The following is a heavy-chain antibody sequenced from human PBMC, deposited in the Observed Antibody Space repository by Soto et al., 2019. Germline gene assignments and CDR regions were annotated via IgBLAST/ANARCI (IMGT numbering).Heavy chain of an antibody. CDR1: GFTFDDYA. Sequence: GGSLRLSCAASGFTFDDYAMHWVRQAPGKGLVWVSGISWNSGSIGYADSVKGRFTISRDNAKNSLYLQMNSLRAEDTALYYCAKGHIVVVVAAKADDAFDIWGQGTMVTVSS. CDR2: ISWNSGSI. J-gene: IGHJ3*02. V-gene: IGHV3-9*01. CDR3: AKGHIVVVVAAKADDAFDI. D-gene: IGHD2-15*01.